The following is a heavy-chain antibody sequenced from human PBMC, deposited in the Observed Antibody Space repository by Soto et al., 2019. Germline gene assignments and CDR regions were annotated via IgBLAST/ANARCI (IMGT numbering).Heavy chain of an antibody. J-gene: IGHJ4*02. CDR1: GGSFKSGSYY. CDR2: VYYTGRT. V-gene: IGHV4-61*01. Sequence: QVLLQESGPGLVRPSETLSLTCTVSGGSFKSGSYYWSLVRQPPGMGLEWIGNVYYTGRTSSSPSLKSRVTISADTSKNQFSLILTSVTAADTAVYYCARDYDYFDHWGQGSLVTVSS. CDR3: ARDYDYFDH. D-gene: IGHD3-16*01.